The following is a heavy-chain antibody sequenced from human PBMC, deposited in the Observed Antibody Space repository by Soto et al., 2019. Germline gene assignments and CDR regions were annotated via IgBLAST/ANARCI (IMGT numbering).Heavy chain of an antibody. CDR2: IIPIFGTA. J-gene: IGHJ6*02. V-gene: IGHV1-69*13. CDR1: GDTFSSYA. CDR3: ARGGAVADGMDV. Sequence: SVKVSCKASGDTFSSYAISWVRQAPGQGLEWMGGIIPIFGTANYAQKFQGRVTITADESTSTAYMELSSLRSEDTAVYYCARGGAVADGMDVWGQGTTVTVSS. D-gene: IGHD6-19*01.